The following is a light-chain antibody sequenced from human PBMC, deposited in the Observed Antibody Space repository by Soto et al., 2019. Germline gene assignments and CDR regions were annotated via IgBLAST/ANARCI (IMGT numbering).Light chain of an antibody. CDR1: SSNIGNNY. CDR3: GTWDSSLSAAV. CDR2: DNN. J-gene: IGLJ3*02. V-gene: IGLV1-51*01. Sequence: HSVLTQPPSVSAAPGQKVTISCSGSSSNIGNNYVSWYQQLPGTAPKLLIYDNNKRPSGIPDRFSGSKSGTSATLGITGLQTGDEADYYCGTWDSSLSAAVFGGGTKVTVL.